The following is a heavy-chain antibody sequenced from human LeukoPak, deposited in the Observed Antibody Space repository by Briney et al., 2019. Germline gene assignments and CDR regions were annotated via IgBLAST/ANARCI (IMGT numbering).Heavy chain of an antibody. J-gene: IGHJ4*02. V-gene: IGHV4-30-2*01. CDR3: ARELERIFDY. CDR2: IYHSGST. CDR1: GGSISSGGYY. D-gene: IGHD3-3*01. Sequence: PSETLSLTCTVSGGSISSGGYYWSWIRQPPGKGLEWIGYIYHSGSTYYNPSLKSRVTISVDRSKNQFSLKLSSVTAADTAVYYCARELERIFDYWGQGTLVTVSS.